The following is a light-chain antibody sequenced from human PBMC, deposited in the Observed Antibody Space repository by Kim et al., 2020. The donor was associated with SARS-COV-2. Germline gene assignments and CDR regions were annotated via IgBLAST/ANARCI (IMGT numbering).Light chain of an antibody. V-gene: IGLV7-43*01. CDR3: LLYYAGAWV. J-gene: IGLJ3*02. CDR2: STS. CDR1: TGAVTSGYY. Sequence: QAVVTQEPSLTVSPGGTVTLTCASSTGAVTSGYYPNWFQQKPGQAPRALIYSTSKIHSWTPARFSGSLLGGKAALTLSGVQPEDEAEYYCLLYYAGAWVFGGGTKLTVL.